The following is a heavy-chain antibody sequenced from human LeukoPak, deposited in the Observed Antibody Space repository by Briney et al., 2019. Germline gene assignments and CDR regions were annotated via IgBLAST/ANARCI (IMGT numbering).Heavy chain of an antibody. CDR2: ISSSSSYI. V-gene: IGHV3-21*01. Sequence: GGSLRLSCAASGFTFDDYGMNWVRQAPGKGLEWVSSISSSSSYIYYADSVKGRFTISRDNAKNSLYLQMNSLRAEDTAVYYCARDRRDIVVVVAATLHYYYYYMDVWGKGTTVTISS. D-gene: IGHD2-15*01. J-gene: IGHJ6*03. CDR1: GFTFDDYG. CDR3: ARDRRDIVVVVAATLHYYYYYMDV.